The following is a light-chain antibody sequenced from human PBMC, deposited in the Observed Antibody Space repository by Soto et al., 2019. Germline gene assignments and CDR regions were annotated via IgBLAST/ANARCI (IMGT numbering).Light chain of an antibody. Sequence: DVQMTQSPSSLSVSVGDRVTITCRASQIINTYLNWYQQKPGKAPKLLIFAASTLQNGVPSRFRGSGSGTDFTLTITSLQPEDFATDYGQQSFTTPPYTFGQGTKLEIK. J-gene: IGKJ2*01. CDR2: AAS. CDR3: QQSFTTPPYT. V-gene: IGKV1-39*01. CDR1: QIINTY.